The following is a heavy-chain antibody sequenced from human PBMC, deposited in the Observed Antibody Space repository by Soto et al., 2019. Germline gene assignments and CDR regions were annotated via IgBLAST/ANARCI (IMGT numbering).Heavy chain of an antibody. Sequence: EVQLLESGGGLVQSGGSLRLSCAASGFTFNTYAMNWVRQAPGKGLEWVSTISDSGFTTYYADSVKGRFTISRDNSKNTLYLQMNSLRVEDTAIYYCAKAPGSSARRTRSFDYWGQGTLVTVSS. D-gene: IGHD6-6*01. CDR3: AKAPGSSARRTRSFDY. CDR2: ISDSGFTT. J-gene: IGHJ4*02. CDR1: GFTFNTYA. V-gene: IGHV3-23*01.